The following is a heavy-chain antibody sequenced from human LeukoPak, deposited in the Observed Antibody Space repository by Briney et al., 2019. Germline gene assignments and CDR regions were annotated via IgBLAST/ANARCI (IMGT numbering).Heavy chain of an antibody. CDR3: VREDTAGAFDI. D-gene: IGHD5-18*01. V-gene: IGHV4-61*01. J-gene: IGHJ3*02. CDR2: IYYSGST. Sequence: SETLSLTCTVSGGSVSSGSYYWSWIRQPPGKGLEWIGYIYYSGSTNYNPSLKSRVTISVDTSKNQFSLKLSSVTAADTAVYYCVREDTAGAFDIWGQGTMVTVSS. CDR1: GGSVSSGSYY.